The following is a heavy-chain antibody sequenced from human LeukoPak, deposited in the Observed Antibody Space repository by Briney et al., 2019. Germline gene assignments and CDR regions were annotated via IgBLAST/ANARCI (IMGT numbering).Heavy chain of an antibody. V-gene: IGHV1-69*04. CDR2: IIPILGIA. J-gene: IGHJ6*02. CDR3: AREILAAAAPYYYYGMDV. D-gene: IGHD6-13*01. CDR1: GGTFSSYA. Sequence: SVKVSCKASGGTFSSYAISWVRQAPGQGLEWMGRIIPILGIANYAQKFQGRVTITADKSTSTAYMELSSLRSEDTAVYYCAREILAAAAPYYYYGMDVWGQGTTVTVSS.